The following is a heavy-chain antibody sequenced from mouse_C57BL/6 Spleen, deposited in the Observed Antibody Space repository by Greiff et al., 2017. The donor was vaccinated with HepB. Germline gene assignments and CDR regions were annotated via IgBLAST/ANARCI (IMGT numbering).Heavy chain of an antibody. D-gene: IGHD1-1*01. V-gene: IGHV1-69*01. CDR3: ARDYGSRGLDY. CDR2: IDPSDSYT. CDR1: GYTFTSYW. J-gene: IGHJ2*01. Sequence: VQLQQPGAELVMPGASVKLSCKASGYTFTSYWMHWVKQRPGQGLEWIGEIDPSDSYTNYNQKFKGKSTLTVDKSSSTAYMQLSSLTSEDSAVYYCARDYGSRGLDYWGQGTTLTVSS.